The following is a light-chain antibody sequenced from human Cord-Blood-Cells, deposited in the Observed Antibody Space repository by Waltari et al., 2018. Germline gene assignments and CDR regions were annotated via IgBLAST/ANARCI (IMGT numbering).Light chain of an antibody. J-gene: IGKJ2*01. V-gene: IGKV3-15*01. CDR1: QRFSSN. CDR3: QQYNNWYT. CDR2: GAS. Sequence: EIVMTQSPATLAVSPGERATLSCRASQRFSSNLAWYQQKPGQAPRLLIYGASTMATGIPARFSGSGSGTEFTLTISSLQSEDFAVYYCQQYNNWYTFGQGTKLEIK.